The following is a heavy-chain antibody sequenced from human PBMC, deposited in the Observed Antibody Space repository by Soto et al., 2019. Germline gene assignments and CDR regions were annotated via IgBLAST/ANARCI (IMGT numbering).Heavy chain of an antibody. CDR3: ARDQSLSSSSIYYSDY. CDR2: TYYRSKWYN. J-gene: IGHJ4*02. CDR1: GDSVSSDSAA. D-gene: IGHD2-2*02. Sequence: PSQTLSLTCAISGDSVSSDSAAWNWIRQSPSRGLEWLGRTYYRSKWYNEYVASVRSRITINPDTSRNQFSLQLNSVTPEDTAVYYCARDQSLSSSSIYYSDYWGQGTLVTVSS. V-gene: IGHV6-1*01.